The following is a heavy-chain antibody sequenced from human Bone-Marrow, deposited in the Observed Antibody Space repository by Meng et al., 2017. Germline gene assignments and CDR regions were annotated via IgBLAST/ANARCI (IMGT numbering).Heavy chain of an antibody. CDR1: GGSFSGYY. CDR3: AREGDGGYNWFDH. D-gene: IGHD3-16*01. Sequence: QVQIQQWGAGPLKPSATLCLPCAVYGGSFSGYYWSCIRQPPGKGLEWIGEINHSGSSNYNPSLKRRVTLSVDTSKNQLSLNLTSVTAADTAVYYCAREGDGGYNWFDHWGQGTLVTVSS. V-gene: IGHV4-34*01. CDR2: INHSGSS. J-gene: IGHJ5*02.